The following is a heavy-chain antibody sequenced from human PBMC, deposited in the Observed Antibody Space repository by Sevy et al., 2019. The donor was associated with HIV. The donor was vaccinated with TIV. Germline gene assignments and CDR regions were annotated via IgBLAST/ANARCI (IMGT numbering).Heavy chain of an antibody. CDR1: GFTFSSYA. D-gene: IGHD2-8*01. J-gene: IGHJ4*02. V-gene: IGHV3-23*01. CDR3: AKVDIVLMVYAIGSQFFDY. Sequence: GGSPRLSCAASGFTFSSYAMSWVRQAPGKGLEWVSAISGSGGSTYYADSVKGRFTISRDNSKNTLYLQMNSLRAEDTAVYYCAKVDIVLMVYAIGSQFFDYWGQGTLVTVSS. CDR2: ISGSGGST.